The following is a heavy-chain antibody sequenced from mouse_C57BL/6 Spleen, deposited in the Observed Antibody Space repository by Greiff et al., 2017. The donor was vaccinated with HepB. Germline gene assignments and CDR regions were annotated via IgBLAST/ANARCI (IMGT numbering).Heavy chain of an antibody. CDR3: ARDDGYSDFDY. V-gene: IGHV5-4*01. J-gene: IGHJ2*01. CDR1: GFTFSSYA. CDR2: ISDGGSYT. D-gene: IGHD2-3*01. Sequence: EVKLMESGGGLVKPGGSLKLSCAASGFTFSSYAMSWVRQTPEKRLEWVATISDGGSYTYYPDNVKGRFTISRDNAKNNLYLQMSHLKSEDTAMYYCARDDGYSDFDYWGQGTTLTVSS.